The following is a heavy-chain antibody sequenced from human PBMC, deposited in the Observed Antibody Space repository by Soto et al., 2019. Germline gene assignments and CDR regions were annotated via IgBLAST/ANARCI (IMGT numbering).Heavy chain of an antibody. V-gene: IGHV1-2*04. CDR2: INPNSGGT. CDR1: GYTFISHS. J-gene: IGHJ6*02. CDR3: ARSARLEWPGNYYYGMDV. D-gene: IGHD3-3*01. Sequence: ASVKVSCKSSGYTFISHSITWVRQAPGQGLEWMGWINPNSGGTNYAQKFQGWVTMTRDTSISTAYMELSRLRSDDTAVYYCARSARLEWPGNYYYGMDVWGQGTTVTVSS.